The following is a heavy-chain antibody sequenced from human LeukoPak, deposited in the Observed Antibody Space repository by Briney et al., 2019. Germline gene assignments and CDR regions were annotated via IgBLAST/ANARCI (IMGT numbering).Heavy chain of an antibody. CDR3: ARGKIPVGPRRMGYSNSWWFDP. Sequence: PSETLSLTCAVYGGSFSGYYWSWIRQPPGKGLEWIGEINHSGSTNYNPSLKSRVTISVDTSKNQFSLKLSSVTAADTAVYYCARGKIPVGPRRMGYSNSWWFDPWGQGTLVTVSS. V-gene: IGHV4-34*01. D-gene: IGHD6-13*01. CDR2: INHSGST. J-gene: IGHJ5*02. CDR1: GGSFSGYY.